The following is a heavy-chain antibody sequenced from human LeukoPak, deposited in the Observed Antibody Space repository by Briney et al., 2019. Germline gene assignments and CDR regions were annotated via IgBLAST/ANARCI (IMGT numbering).Heavy chain of an antibody. D-gene: IGHD3-10*01. CDR3: ARVIRDAMVRGVIYYYYYMDV. CDR1: GYTFTSYD. V-gene: IGHV1-8*01. J-gene: IGHJ6*03. Sequence: ASVDVSSKADGYTFTSYDINWVRQATGQGLEWMGWMNPNSGNTGYAQKFQGRVTMTRNTSISTAYMELSSLRSEDTAVYYCARVIRDAMVRGVIYYYYYMDVWGKGTTVTVSS. CDR2: MNPNSGNT.